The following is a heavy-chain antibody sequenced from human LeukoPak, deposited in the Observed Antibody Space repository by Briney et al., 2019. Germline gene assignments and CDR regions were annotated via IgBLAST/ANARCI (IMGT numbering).Heavy chain of an antibody. Sequence: PSETLSLTCTVSGGSISSHYWSWIRQPPGKGLEWIGYIYYSGSTNYNPSLKSRVTISVDTSKNQFSLKLSSVTAADTAVYYCARDYCSGGSCYSRSDGMDVWGQGTTVTVSS. CDR1: GGSISSHY. V-gene: IGHV4-59*11. CDR2: IYYSGST. CDR3: ARDYCSGGSCYSRSDGMDV. D-gene: IGHD2-15*01. J-gene: IGHJ6*02.